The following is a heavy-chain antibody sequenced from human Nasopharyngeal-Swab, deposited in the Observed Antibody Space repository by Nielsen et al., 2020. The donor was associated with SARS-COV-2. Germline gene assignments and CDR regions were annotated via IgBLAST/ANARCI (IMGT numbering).Heavy chain of an antibody. CDR3: ARAITYYYDGSGSPSYGLDV. Sequence: WVRQAPGQGLEWMGIINPSGGSTSYAQKFQGRVTMTRDTSTSTVYMELSSLRSEDTAVYYCARAITYYYDGSGSPSYGLDVWGQGTTVTVSS. CDR2: INPSGGST. J-gene: IGHJ6*02. V-gene: IGHV1-46*01. D-gene: IGHD3-22*01.